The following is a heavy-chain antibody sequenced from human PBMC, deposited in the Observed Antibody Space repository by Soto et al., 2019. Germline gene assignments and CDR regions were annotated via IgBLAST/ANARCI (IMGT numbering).Heavy chain of an antibody. Sequence: GGSLRLSCAASGFTFSSYGMHWVRQAPGKGLEWVAVIWYDGSNKHYADPVKGRFTTSRDNSKNTLSLQMNSLRAEDTAIYYCARDIDWYSNSSGFDNWGQGTLVTVSS. J-gene: IGHJ4*02. D-gene: IGHD1-26*01. CDR1: GFTFSSYG. CDR2: IWYDGSNK. CDR3: ARDIDWYSNSSGFDN. V-gene: IGHV3-33*01.